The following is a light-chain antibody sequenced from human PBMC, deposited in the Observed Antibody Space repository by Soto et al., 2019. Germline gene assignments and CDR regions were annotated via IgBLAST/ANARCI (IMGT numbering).Light chain of an antibody. Sequence: DIVMTQSPLSLPVTPGEPASMSCRSSQSLLHSNGNNYLEWYLQKPGQSPQLLIYLVSIRASGVPDRFSGSGSGTEFTLKISRVEAEDVGVYYCMQTLQGPLTFGGGTKVEIK. CDR3: MQTLQGPLT. CDR1: QSLLHSNGNNY. J-gene: IGKJ4*01. CDR2: LVS. V-gene: IGKV2-28*01.